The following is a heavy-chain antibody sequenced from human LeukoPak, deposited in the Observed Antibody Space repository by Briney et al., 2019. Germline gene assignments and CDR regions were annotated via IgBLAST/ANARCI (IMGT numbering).Heavy chain of an antibody. CDR2: IGAGGTFT. D-gene: IGHD3-22*01. CDR3: ANFFHYDSSGYPPDI. V-gene: IGHV3-23*01. Sequence: PGGSLRLSCTASGFTYSSYAMNWVRQAPGKGLEWVSGIGAGGTFTYYADSVRGRFTIFRDNSKNTLYLQMNSLRAEDTAVYYCANFFHYDSSGYPPDIWGQGTMVTVSS. CDR1: GFTYSSYA. J-gene: IGHJ3*02.